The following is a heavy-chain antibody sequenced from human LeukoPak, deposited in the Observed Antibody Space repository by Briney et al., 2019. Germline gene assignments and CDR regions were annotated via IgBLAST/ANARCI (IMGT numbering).Heavy chain of an antibody. Sequence: ASVKVSCKASGYTFTGYYMHWVRQAPGQGLEWMGRINPNSGGTNYAQKFQERVTITRDMSTSTAYMELSSLRSEDTAVYYCAAGTSYCSSTSCFTRAFDIWGQGTMVTVSS. CDR3: AAGTSYCSSTSCFTRAFDI. V-gene: IGHV1-2*06. D-gene: IGHD2-2*01. CDR2: INPNSGGT. CDR1: GYTFTGYY. J-gene: IGHJ3*02.